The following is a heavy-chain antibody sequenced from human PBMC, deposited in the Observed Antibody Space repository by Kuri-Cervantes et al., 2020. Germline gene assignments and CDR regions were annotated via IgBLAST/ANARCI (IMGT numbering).Heavy chain of an antibody. D-gene: IGHD6-13*01. V-gene: IGHV3-33*06. Sequence: LSLTCAASGFTFSSYGMHWVRQAPGKGLEWVAVIWYDGSNKYYADSVKGRFTISRDNSKNTLYLQMNSLRAEDTAVYYCAKAMSSSWHRGPCGYWGQGTLVTVSS. CDR2: IWYDGSNK. CDR3: AKAMSSSWHRGPCGY. CDR1: GFTFSSYG. J-gene: IGHJ4*02.